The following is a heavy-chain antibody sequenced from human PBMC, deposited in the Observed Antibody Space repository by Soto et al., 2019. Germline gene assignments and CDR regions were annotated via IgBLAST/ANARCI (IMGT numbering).Heavy chain of an antibody. CDR2: IIPILGIA. V-gene: IGHV1-69*02. Sequence: QVQLVQSGAEVKKPGSSVKVSCKASGGTFSSYTISWVRQAPGQGLEWMGRIIPILGIANYAQKFQGRVTITADKSTSTAYMVLSSLRSEDTAVYYCATLYSSGWYGLRWFDPWGQGTLVTVSS. CDR1: GGTFSSYT. J-gene: IGHJ5*02. D-gene: IGHD6-19*01. CDR3: ATLYSSGWYGLRWFDP.